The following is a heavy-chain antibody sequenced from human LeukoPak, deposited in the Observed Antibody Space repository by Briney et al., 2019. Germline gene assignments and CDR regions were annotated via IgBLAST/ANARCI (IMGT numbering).Heavy chain of an antibody. V-gene: IGHV4-31*03. D-gene: IGHD3-16*01. CDR3: ASLAGGLAWVHDY. J-gene: IGHJ4*02. CDR1: GGSISSGGYC. CDR2: IYYSGST. Sequence: PSQTLSLTCTVSGGSISSGGYCWSWIRQHPGKGLEWIGYIYYSGSTYYNPSLKSRVTISVDTSKNQFSLKLSSVTAADTAVYYCASLAGGLAWVHDYWGQGTLVTVSS.